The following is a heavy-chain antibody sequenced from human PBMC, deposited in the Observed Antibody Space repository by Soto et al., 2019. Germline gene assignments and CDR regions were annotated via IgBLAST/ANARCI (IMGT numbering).Heavy chain of an antibody. CDR1: GFTFSSYA. Sequence: GGSLRLSCAASGFTFSSYAMHWVRQAPGKGLEWVAVISYDGSNKYYADSVKGRFTISRDNSKNTLYLQMNSLRAEDTAVYYCARERLRTSRIRSDYYYYYGMDVWGQGTTVTVSS. CDR3: ARERLRTSRIRSDYYYYYGMDV. V-gene: IGHV3-30-3*01. CDR2: ISYDGSNK. D-gene: IGHD4-17*01. J-gene: IGHJ6*02.